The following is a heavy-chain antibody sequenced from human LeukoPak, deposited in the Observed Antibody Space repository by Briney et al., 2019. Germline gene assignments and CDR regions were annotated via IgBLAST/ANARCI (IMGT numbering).Heavy chain of an antibody. CDR3: ARGFTSDSSGGRSDAFDI. CDR1: GGSIGSGGYS. J-gene: IGHJ3*02. Sequence: SQTLSLTCAVSGGSIGSGGYSWSWIRQPPGKGLERIGYIYHSGSTYYNPSLKSRVTISVDRSKNQFSLKLSSVTAADTAVYYCARGFTSDSSGGRSDAFDIWGQGTMVTVSS. D-gene: IGHD6-19*01. CDR2: IYHSGST. V-gene: IGHV4-30-2*01.